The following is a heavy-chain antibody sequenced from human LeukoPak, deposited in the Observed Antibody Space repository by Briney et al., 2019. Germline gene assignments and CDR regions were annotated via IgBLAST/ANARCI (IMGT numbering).Heavy chain of an antibody. Sequence: GGSLRLSCAASGLTFSSYAMSWVRQAPGKGLEWVSGISGNGGSTYYADSVKGRFSISRDNSKNTLYLQMNSLRAEDTAVYYCANTFNFDYWGQGTLVTDSS. CDR2: ISGNGGST. J-gene: IGHJ4*02. V-gene: IGHV3-23*01. CDR1: GLTFSSYA. CDR3: ANTFNFDY.